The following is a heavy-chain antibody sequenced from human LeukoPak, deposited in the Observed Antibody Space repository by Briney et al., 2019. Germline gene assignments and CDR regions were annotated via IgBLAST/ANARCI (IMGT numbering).Heavy chain of an antibody. CDR3: ARDYGGSSSAALDI. D-gene: IGHD6-6*01. J-gene: IGHJ3*02. CDR2: NLPIFGTA. V-gene: IGHV1-69*05. Sequence: SVKVSCKASGGTFSSYAISWVRQAPGQGLEWMGGNLPIFGTANYAQKFQGRVTITTDEYTSTAYMELSSLRSEDTAVYYCARDYGGSSSAALDIWGQGTMVTVSS. CDR1: GGTFSSYA.